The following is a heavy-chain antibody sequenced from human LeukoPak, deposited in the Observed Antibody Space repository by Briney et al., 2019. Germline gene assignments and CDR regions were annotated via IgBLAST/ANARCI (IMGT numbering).Heavy chain of an antibody. CDR1: GGSVSSGSYY. J-gene: IGHJ5*02. V-gene: IGHV4-61*01. CDR2: IYYSGST. CDR3: ARGSSSWYWFDP. Sequence: SETLSLTCTVSGGSVSSGSYYWTWIRQPPGKGLEWIGYIYYSGSTNYNPPLKSRVTISVDTSKNQFSLKLSSVTAADTAVYYCARGSSSWYWFDPWGQGTLVSVSS. D-gene: IGHD6-13*01.